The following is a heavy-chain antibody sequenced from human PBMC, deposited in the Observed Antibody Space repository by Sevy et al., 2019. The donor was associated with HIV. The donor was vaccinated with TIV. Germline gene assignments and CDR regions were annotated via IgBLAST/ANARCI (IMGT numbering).Heavy chain of an antibody. D-gene: IGHD1-26*01. CDR2: ITSSSTTI. V-gene: IGHV3-48*03. CDR3: ARDLPPSATIVPHFDY. Sequence: GGSLRLSCAASGFAFSSYDMHRVRQAPRKGLEWVLYITSSSTTINYADSVKGRFTISRDNAKNSLYLQMNSLRVEDTAVYYCARDLPPSATIVPHFDYWGQGTLVTVSS. CDR1: GFAFSSYD. J-gene: IGHJ4*02.